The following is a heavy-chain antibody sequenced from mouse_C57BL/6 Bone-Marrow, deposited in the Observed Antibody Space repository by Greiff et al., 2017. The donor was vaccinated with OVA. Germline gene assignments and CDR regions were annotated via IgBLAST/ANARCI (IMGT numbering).Heavy chain of an antibody. Sequence: VQLKQSGAELVKPGASVKLSCTASGFNIKDDYMHWVKQRPEQGLEWIGWIDPENGDSEYASKFQGKATITADTSSNTAYLQLSSLTSEDTAVYYCTACFTTVVATDYYDCWGQGTTLTVSS. CDR3: TACFTTVVATDYYDC. V-gene: IGHV14-4*01. D-gene: IGHD1-1*01. J-gene: IGHJ2*01. CDR2: IDPENGDS. CDR1: GFNIKDDY.